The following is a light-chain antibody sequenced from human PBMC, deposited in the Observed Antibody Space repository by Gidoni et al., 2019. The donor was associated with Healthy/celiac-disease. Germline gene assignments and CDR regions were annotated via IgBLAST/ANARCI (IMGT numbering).Light chain of an antibody. CDR2: GAS. J-gene: IGKJ2*01. CDR3: QQYNNWPPLYT. Sequence: EIVMTHSPATLSVSPRERATLSCRASQSVSSNLAWYHQKPGQAPRLLIHGASTRATGIPARFSGSGSGTEFTLTISSLQSEDFAVYYCQQYNNWPPLYTFGQGTKLEIK. V-gene: IGKV3-15*01. CDR1: QSVSSN.